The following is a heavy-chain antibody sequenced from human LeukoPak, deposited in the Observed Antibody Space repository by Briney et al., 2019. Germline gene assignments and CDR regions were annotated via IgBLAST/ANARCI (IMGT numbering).Heavy chain of an antibody. CDR1: GFTFSSYR. CDR2: ISSSSRTI. D-gene: IGHD4-17*01. CDR3: ATNQLTVTSRN. Sequence: PGGSLRLCCAASGFTFSSYRRNWVRQARGKGLEWGSYISSSSRTIYSADSVKGRFTISRDNAKNSLYLQMNSLRAEDTAVYCCATNQLTVTSRNWGQGPLVTVSS. J-gene: IGHJ4*02. V-gene: IGHV3-48*01.